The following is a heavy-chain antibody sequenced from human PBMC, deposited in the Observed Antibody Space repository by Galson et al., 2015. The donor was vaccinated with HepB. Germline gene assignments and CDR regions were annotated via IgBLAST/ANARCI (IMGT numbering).Heavy chain of an antibody. CDR3: ARDLGSWAVTTAYYYYGMDV. CDR1: GFTFSSYA. D-gene: IGHD4-17*01. CDR2: ISYDGSNK. J-gene: IGHJ6*02. V-gene: IGHV3-30-3*01. Sequence: SLRLSCAASGFTFSSYAMHWVRQAPGKGLEWVAVISYDGSNKYYADSVKGRFTISRDNSKNTLYLQMNSLRAEDTAVYYCARDLGSWAVTTAYYYYGMDVWGQGTTVTVSS.